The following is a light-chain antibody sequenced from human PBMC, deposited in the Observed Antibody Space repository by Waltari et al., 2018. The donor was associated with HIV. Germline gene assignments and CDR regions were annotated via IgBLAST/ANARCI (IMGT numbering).Light chain of an antibody. CDR2: EVS. CDR1: SSDVGGYNY. V-gene: IGLV2-8*01. J-gene: IGLJ3*02. Sequence: QSALTQPPSASGSPGQSVTISCSGTSSDVGGYNYVSWYQRHPGKAPKFLIYEVSKRPSGVPDRFFGSKSGNTASLTVSGLQAEDEADYFCSSYAGDYNLVFGGGTKLTVL. CDR3: SSYAGDYNLV.